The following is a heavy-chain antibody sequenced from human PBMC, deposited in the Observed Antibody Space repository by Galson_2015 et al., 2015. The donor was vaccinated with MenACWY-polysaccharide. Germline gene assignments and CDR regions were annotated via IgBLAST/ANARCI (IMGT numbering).Heavy chain of an antibody. J-gene: IGHJ4*02. CDR3: ARGRVGQIDRYYFDY. V-gene: IGHV1-8*01. CDR2: MNSNSGNT. CDR1: GYTFINND. Sequence: SVKVPCKASGYTFINNDINWVRQATGQGLEWMGWMNSNSGNTGYAQKFQGRVTMTRDTSISTAYMELSGLRSDDTAVYYCARGRVGQIDRYYFDYWGQGTLVSVSS. D-gene: IGHD3-22*01.